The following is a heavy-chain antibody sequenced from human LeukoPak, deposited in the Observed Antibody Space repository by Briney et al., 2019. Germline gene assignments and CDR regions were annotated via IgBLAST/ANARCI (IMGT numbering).Heavy chain of an antibody. V-gene: IGHV3-23*01. J-gene: IGHJ4*02. CDR2: ISGSGGST. Sequence: QTGGSLRLSCAASGLTFSNYAMSWVRQAPGKGLEWVSAISGSGGSTYYADSVKGRFTISRDNSKNTLYLQMNSLRAEDTAVYYCAKWKYSNSGIDDYWGQGTLVTVSS. CDR3: AKWKYSNSGIDDY. D-gene: IGHD6-6*01. CDR1: GLTFSNYA.